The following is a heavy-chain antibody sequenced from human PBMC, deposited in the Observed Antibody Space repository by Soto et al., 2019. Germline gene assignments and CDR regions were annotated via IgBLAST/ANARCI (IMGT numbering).Heavy chain of an antibody. Sequence: GGSLRLSCAASGFTFSSYAMSWVRQAPGKGLEWVSAISGSGGSTYYADSVKGRFTISRDNSKNTLYLQMNSLRAEDTAVYYCAKGPIIAAAGISSDYWDQGTLVTVSS. CDR3: AKGPIIAAAGISSDY. J-gene: IGHJ4*02. V-gene: IGHV3-23*01. CDR2: ISGSGGST. D-gene: IGHD6-13*01. CDR1: GFTFSSYA.